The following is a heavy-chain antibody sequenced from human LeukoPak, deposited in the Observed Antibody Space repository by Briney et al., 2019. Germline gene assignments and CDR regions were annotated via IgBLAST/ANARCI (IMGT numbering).Heavy chain of an antibody. CDR3: AGARGTSSWDTGVFQH. V-gene: IGHV1-46*01. Sequence: GASVKVSCKASGYTFTSYYMHWVRQAPGQGLEWMGIINPSGGSTSYAQKFQGRVTMTRDTSTSTVYMELSSLRSEDTAVYYCAGARGTSSWDTGVFQHWGQGTLVTVSS. CDR1: GYTFTSYY. D-gene: IGHD6-13*01. CDR2: INPSGGST. J-gene: IGHJ1*01.